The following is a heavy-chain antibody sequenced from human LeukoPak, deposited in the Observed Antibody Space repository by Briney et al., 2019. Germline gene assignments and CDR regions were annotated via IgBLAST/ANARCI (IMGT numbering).Heavy chain of an antibody. V-gene: IGHV3-21*01. CDR3: ASRSNYGDYKSGSEYFQH. D-gene: IGHD4-17*01. CDR2: ISSSSSCI. J-gene: IGHJ1*01. Sequence: GGSLRLSCAASGFTFSSYSMNWVRQAPGKGLEWVSSISSSSSCIYYADSVKGRFTISRDNAKNSLYLQMNSLRAEDTAVYYCASRSNYGDYKSGSEYFQHWGQGTLVTVSS. CDR1: GFTFSSYS.